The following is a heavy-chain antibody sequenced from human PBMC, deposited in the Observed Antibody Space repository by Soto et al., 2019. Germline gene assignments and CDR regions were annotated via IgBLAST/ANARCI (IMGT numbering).Heavy chain of an antibody. Sequence: QITLNESGPAVVKPAETLTLTCTFPGFSLTTSGVGVGWIRQAPGKAPEWLALIYWDDDKRYSASLKSRLTITKHTSKNQVVLTMASVDPADTATYYCAHRILRTVFGLVATTAIYFDFWGQGTPVVVSS. J-gene: IGHJ4*02. CDR3: AHRILRTVFGLVATTAIYFDF. CDR1: GFSLTTSGVG. V-gene: IGHV2-5*02. D-gene: IGHD3-3*01. CDR2: IYWDDDK.